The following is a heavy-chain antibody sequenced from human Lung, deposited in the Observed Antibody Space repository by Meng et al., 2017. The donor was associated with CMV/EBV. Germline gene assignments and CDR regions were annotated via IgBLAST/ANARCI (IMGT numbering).Heavy chain of an antibody. J-gene: IGHJ5*02. V-gene: IGHV1-2*06. D-gene: IGHD1-1*01. Sequence: LVQSGAEVKMNGAAVKTSCKASGYSFTAYYIHWVRQAPGQGPEWMGRIDPNSGDTGYLQTFQGRVTMTTNTSINTAYMELNRRTSDDTALYYCWRGRQTFDPWGQGTLVTVSS. CDR2: IDPNSGDT. CDR3: WRGRQTFDP. CDR1: GYSFTAYY.